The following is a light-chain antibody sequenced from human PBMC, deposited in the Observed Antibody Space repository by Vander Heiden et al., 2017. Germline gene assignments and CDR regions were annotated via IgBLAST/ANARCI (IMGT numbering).Light chain of an antibody. Sequence: DVVLTQSPLSLPVTLGQPASISCRFSQGLEQIDGNSYLKWLQERTDRSPRRLIYRVSNRDSRVPDRYSERGSGTDFTLKISRVEAKDGGVYYCMQATHWPGTFGQGTKLEI. CDR1: QGLEQIDGNSY. J-gene: IGKJ2*02. CDR3: MQATHWPGT. CDR2: RVS. V-gene: IGKV2-30*02.